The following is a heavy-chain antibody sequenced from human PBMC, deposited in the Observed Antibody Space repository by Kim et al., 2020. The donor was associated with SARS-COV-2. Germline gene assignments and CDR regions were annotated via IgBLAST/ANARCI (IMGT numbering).Heavy chain of an antibody. D-gene: IGHD5-12*01. J-gene: IGHJ4*02. V-gene: IGHV5-51*01. CDR3: ARQEDGYNCYDY. Sequence: RYSPSFQAQVTISADKSISTAYLQWSSLKASDTAMYYCARQEDGYNCYDYWGQGTLVTVSS.